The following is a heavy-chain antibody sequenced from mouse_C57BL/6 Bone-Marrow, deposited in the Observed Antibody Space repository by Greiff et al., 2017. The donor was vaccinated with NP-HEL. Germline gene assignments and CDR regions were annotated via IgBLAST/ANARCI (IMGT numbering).Heavy chain of an antibody. CDR3: ARDYDEGDFDY. CDR1: GYTFTSYW. D-gene: IGHD2-4*01. V-gene: IGHV1-59*01. J-gene: IGHJ2*01. CDR2: IDPSDSYT. Sequence: VQLQQPGAELVRPGTSVKLSCKASGYTFTSYWMHWVKQRPGQGLEWIGVIDPSDSYTNYNQKFKGKATLTVDTSSSTAYMQLSSLTSEDSAVYYCARDYDEGDFDYWGQGTTLTVSS.